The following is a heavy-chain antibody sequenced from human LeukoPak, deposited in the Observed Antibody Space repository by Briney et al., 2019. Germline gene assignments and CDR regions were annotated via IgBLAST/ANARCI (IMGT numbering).Heavy chain of an antibody. V-gene: IGHV4-59*01. CDR3: ARAAILTGPYYYFDY. CDR1: GGSIRGYY. Sequence: SETLSLTCTVSGGSIRGYYWSWIRQPPGEGLEWIGHIYYSGSTNYNPSLKSRVTISVDTSKNQFSLKLSSVTAADTAVYYCARAAILTGPYYYFDYWGQGTLVTVSS. D-gene: IGHD3-9*01. CDR2: IYYSGST. J-gene: IGHJ4*02.